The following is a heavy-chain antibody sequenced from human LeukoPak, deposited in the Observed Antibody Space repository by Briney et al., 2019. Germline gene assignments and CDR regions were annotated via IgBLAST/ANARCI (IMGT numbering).Heavy chain of an antibody. CDR2: ISGTSSTI. CDR3: AKVGIVGASDY. Sequence: PGGSLRLSCAASGFSFSRYNMHWVRQAPGKGLEWVSYISGTSSTIYYADSVKGRFTISRDNAKNSLYLQMNSLRAEDTAVYYCAKVGIVGASDYWGQGTLVTVSS. J-gene: IGHJ4*02. CDR1: GFSFSRYN. V-gene: IGHV3-48*01. D-gene: IGHD1-26*01.